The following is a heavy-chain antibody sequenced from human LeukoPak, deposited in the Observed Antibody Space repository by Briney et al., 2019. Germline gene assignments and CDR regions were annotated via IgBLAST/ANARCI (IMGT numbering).Heavy chain of an antibody. CDR3: ARPLSGSYYGSGAFDI. CDR2: IYYSGST. CDR1: GGSISSSSYY. Sequence: SETLSLTCTVSGGSISSSSYYWGWIRQPPGKGLEWIGSIYYSGSTYYNPSLKSRVTISVDTSKNQFSLKLSSVTAADAAVYYCARPLSGSYYGSGAFDIWGQGAMVTVSS. D-gene: IGHD1-26*01. J-gene: IGHJ3*02. V-gene: IGHV4-39*01.